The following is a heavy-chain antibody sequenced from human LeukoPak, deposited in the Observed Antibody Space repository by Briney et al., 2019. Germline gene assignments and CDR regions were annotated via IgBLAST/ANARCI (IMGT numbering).Heavy chain of an antibody. CDR3: ATDQGWFYDSSGSTPIDAFDI. J-gene: IGHJ3*02. V-gene: IGHV1-24*01. CDR2: FDPEDGET. Sequence: ASVNLSCKVSGYTLTELSMHWVRQAPGKGHEWMGGFDPEDGETIYAQKFKGRVTMTEDTSTDTAYMELSSLRSEDTAVCYCATDQGWFYDSSGSTPIDAFDIWGQGTMVTVSS. CDR1: GYTLTELS. D-gene: IGHD3-22*01.